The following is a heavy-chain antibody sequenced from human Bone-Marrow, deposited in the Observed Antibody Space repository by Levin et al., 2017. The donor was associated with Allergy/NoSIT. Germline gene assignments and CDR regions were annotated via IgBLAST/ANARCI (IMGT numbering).Heavy chain of an antibody. V-gene: IGHV3-11*01. Sequence: GESLKISCAASGFIFSDYYMSWIRQAPGKGLEWLSYISGSGSTMSYADSVKGRFTISRDNAKNSLYLQITSLRAEDTAVYYCASSYCSGGTCYKKLDYWGQGTLVTVSS. D-gene: IGHD2-15*01. CDR2: ISGSGSTM. J-gene: IGHJ4*02. CDR3: ASSYCSGGTCYKKLDY. CDR1: GFIFSDYY.